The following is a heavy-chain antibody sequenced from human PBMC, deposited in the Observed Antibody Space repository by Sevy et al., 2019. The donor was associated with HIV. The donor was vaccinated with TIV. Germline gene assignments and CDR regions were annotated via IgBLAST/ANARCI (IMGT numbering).Heavy chain of an antibody. CDR1: GYSISSGYY. CDR3: ARQQAVTTLYDAFDI. Sequence: SETLSLTCAVSGYSISSGYYWGWIRQPPGKGLEWIGSIYHSGSTYYNPSLKSRVTISVDTSKNQFSLKLSSVTAADTAVYYCARQQAVTTLYDAFDIWGQGTMVTVSS. J-gene: IGHJ3*02. D-gene: IGHD4-17*01. V-gene: IGHV4-38-2*01. CDR2: IYHSGST.